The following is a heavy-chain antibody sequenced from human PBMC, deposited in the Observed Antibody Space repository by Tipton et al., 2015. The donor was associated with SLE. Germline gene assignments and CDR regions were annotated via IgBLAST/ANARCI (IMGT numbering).Heavy chain of an antibody. J-gene: IGHJ3*01. CDR2: IYPGDSDT. D-gene: IGHD3-3*01. Sequence: VQLVQSGAEVKKPGESLKISCKGSGNNFASHWIGWVRQMPGKGLEWMGVIYPGDSDTRYSPSFQGQVTISADKSITTAYLQWNSLKASDSAMYYCATPGVEWLLDAFEVWGQGTMVTVAS. CDR1: GNNFASHW. V-gene: IGHV5-51*03. CDR3: ATPGVEWLLDAFEV.